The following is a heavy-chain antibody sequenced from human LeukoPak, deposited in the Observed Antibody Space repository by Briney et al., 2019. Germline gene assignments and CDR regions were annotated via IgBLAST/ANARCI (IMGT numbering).Heavy chain of an antibody. CDR1: GFTFSSYE. CDR3: ARFYGVYYYYYYMDV. D-gene: IGHD4-17*01. Sequence: GGSLRLSCAASGFTFSSYEMNWVRQAPGKGQEWVSYISSSGSTIYYADSVKGRFTISRDNAKNSLYLQMNSLRAEDTAAYYCARFYGVYYYYYYMDVWGKGTTVTISS. CDR2: ISSSGSTI. J-gene: IGHJ6*03. V-gene: IGHV3-48*03.